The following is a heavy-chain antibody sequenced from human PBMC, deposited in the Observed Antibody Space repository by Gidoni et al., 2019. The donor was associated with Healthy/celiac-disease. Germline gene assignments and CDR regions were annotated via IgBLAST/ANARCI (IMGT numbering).Heavy chain of an antibody. Sequence: EVQLLESGGGLVQPGGSLRLSCAASGFTFSSYAMSWVSQAPGKWLDWVSASSGSGYNTYYADSVKGLITISRDNSKNTLYLQMNSLRAEDTAVYYCARSQVGAFFDYWGQGTLVTVSS. CDR2: SSGSGYNT. CDR1: GFTFSSYA. CDR3: ARSQVGAFFDY. V-gene: IGHV3-23*01. D-gene: IGHD1-26*01. J-gene: IGHJ4*02.